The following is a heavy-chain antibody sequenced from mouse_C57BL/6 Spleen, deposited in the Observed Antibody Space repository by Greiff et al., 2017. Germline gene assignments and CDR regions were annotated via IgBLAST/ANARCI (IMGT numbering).Heavy chain of an antibody. J-gene: IGHJ4*01. Sequence: VQLQQSGPELVKPGASVKISCKASGYTFTDYYMNWVKQSHGKSLEWIGDINPNNGGTSYNQKFKGKATLTVDKSSSTAYMELRSLTSEDSAVYYCARRGICYGDYGYAVGYWGQGTSVTVSS. CDR1: GYTFTDYY. CDR2: INPNNGGT. CDR3: ARRGICYGDYGYAVGY. V-gene: IGHV1-26*01. D-gene: IGHD2-13*01.